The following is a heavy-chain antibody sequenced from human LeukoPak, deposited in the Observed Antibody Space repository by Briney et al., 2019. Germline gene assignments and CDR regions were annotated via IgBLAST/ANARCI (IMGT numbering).Heavy chain of an antibody. CDR2: IRYDGSNK. CDR1: GFTFSSYA. Sequence: GGTLRLSCAAPGFTFSSYAMNWVRQAPGKGLEWVAFIRYDGSNKYYADSVKGRFTISRDNSKNTLYLQMNSLRAEDTAVYYCAKDLLEMATIHDDYWGQGTLVTVSS. CDR3: AKDLLEMATIHDDY. J-gene: IGHJ4*02. V-gene: IGHV3-30*02. D-gene: IGHD5-24*01.